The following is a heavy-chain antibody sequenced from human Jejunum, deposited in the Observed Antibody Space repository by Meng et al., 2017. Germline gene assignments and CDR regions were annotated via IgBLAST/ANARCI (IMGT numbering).Heavy chain of an antibody. CDR2: IFYSGTS. V-gene: IGHV4-30-4*01. CDR3: ARTMTDFYDSSGYSHFDY. D-gene: IGHD3-22*01. J-gene: IGHJ4*02. Sequence: QVPVQEAGPGLAKPSQTLSPTCTFTGCSIYGSDYYWSWIRQTPGKGLEWIGDIFYSGTSHYNPSLKSRVFMSGDTSKNQFSLKLISVTAADTAVYYCARTMTDFYDSSGYSHFDYWGQGTLVTVSS. CDR1: GCSIYGSDYY.